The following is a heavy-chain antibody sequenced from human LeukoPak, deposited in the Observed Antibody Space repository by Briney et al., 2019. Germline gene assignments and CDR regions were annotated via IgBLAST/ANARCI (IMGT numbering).Heavy chain of an antibody. CDR2: ISYDESNK. CDR3: AGGIAAASTGENY. CDR1: GFTFSSYA. V-gene: IGHV3-30*01. D-gene: IGHD6-13*01. Sequence: PGGSLRLSCAASGFTFSSYAMHWVRQAPGKGLEWVAVISYDESNKYYADSVKGRFTISRDNSKNTLYLQMNSLRAEDTAVYYCAGGIAAASTGENYWGQGTLVTVSS. J-gene: IGHJ4*02.